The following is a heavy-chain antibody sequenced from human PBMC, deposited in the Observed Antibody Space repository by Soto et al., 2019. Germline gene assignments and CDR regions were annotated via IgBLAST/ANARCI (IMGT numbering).Heavy chain of an antibody. CDR2: MNPNSGNT. J-gene: IGHJ5*02. CDR1: GYTFASYD. Sequence: ASVKVSCKASGYTFASYDSNWVRQATGQGLEWMGWMNPNSGNTAYAQKFQGRVTMTRNTSISTAYMELSSLRSEDTAVYYCARALTTVTLFDPWGQGTLVTVSS. D-gene: IGHD4-17*01. CDR3: ARALTTVTLFDP. V-gene: IGHV1-8*01.